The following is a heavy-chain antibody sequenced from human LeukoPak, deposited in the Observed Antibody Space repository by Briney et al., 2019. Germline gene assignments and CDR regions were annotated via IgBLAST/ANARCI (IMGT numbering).Heavy chain of an antibody. J-gene: IGHJ4*02. CDR3: ASPSGYNYAGSPLGY. CDR2: ISSSSSYI. Sequence: GGSLRLSCAASGFTFGIYNMNWVRQAPEEGLEWVSSISSSSSYIYYADSVKGRFTISRDNAKNSLYLQMNSLRAEDTAVYYCASPSGYNYAGSPLGYWGQGTLVTVSS. V-gene: IGHV3-21*01. D-gene: IGHD5-12*01. CDR1: GFTFGIYN.